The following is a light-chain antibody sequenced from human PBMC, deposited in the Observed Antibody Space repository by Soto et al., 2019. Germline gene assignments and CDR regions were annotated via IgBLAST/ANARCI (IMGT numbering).Light chain of an antibody. CDR2: DAS. Sequence: DIQMTQSPSTLSASVGDRVTITCRASQSISSWLAWYQQKPGKAPKLLIYDASSLESGVPSRFSGGGSGTVFTLTISSLQPDDFATYYCHHYHSFSSVTFGGGTKVEIK. CDR1: QSISSW. CDR3: HHYHSFSSVT. V-gene: IGKV1-5*01. J-gene: IGKJ4*01.